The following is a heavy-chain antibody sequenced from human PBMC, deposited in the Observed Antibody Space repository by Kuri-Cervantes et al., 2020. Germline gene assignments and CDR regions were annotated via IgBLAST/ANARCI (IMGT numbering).Heavy chain of an antibody. Sequence: GESLKISCAASGFTFSNYGMHWVRQAPGKGLEWVAFIRYDGSNKYYADSVKGRFTISRDNSKNTLYLQMNSLRTEDTAVYYCAGYYYDSSGYYYNVYWGQGTLVTVSS. CDR3: AGYYYDSSGYYYNVY. J-gene: IGHJ4*02. CDR1: GFTFSNYG. D-gene: IGHD3-22*01. V-gene: IGHV3-30*02. CDR2: IRYDGSNK.